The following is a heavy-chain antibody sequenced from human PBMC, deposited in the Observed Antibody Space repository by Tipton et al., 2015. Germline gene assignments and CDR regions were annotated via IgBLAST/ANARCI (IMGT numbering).Heavy chain of an antibody. D-gene: IGHD4-23*01. Sequence: QLVQSGAEMRKPGASVKVSCKASGYTFTSYYMYWVRQAPGHGLEWLGIINPGGGDTIYSQNFQGRVTMTRDTSTSTVYMELSSVRSADTAVYYCARDRDYGGNPDYWGQGTLVTVSS. CDR1: GYTFTSYY. CDR2: INPGGGDT. CDR3: ARDRDYGGNPDY. J-gene: IGHJ4*02. V-gene: IGHV1-46*01.